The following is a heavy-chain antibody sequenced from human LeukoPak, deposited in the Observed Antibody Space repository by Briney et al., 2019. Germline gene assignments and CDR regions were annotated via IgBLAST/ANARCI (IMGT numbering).Heavy chain of an antibody. J-gene: IGHJ6*02. CDR2: ISGSGGPT. CDR1: GITFSRYG. Sequence: GGSLRLSCATSGITFSRYGMSWVCQAPGKGLEWVSLISGSGGPTFYADSVKGRFAISRDNSKNTLYLQMNSLRVEDTAVYYCAKDRGYDFSYGLDVWGQGATVTVSS. V-gene: IGHV3-23*01. D-gene: IGHD5-12*01. CDR3: AKDRGYDFSYGLDV.